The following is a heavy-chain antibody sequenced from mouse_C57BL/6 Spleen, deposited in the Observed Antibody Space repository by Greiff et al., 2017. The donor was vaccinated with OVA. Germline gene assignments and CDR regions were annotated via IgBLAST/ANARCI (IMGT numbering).Heavy chain of an antibody. Sequence: EVQLQESGEGLVKPGGSLKLSCAASGFTFSSYAMSWVRQTPEKRLEWVAYISSGGDYIYYADTVKGRFTISRDNARNTLYLQMSSLKSEDTAMYYCTRDPGYDGLDFDVWGTGTTVTVSS. CDR1: GFTFSSYA. J-gene: IGHJ1*03. CDR2: ISSGGDYI. V-gene: IGHV5-9-1*02. D-gene: IGHD2-2*01. CDR3: TRDPGYDGLDFDV.